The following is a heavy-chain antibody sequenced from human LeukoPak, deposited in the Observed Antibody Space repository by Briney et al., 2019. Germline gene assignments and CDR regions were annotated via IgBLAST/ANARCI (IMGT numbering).Heavy chain of an antibody. V-gene: IGHV3-30*18. J-gene: IGHJ6*02. CDR3: AKDRLYYYGMDV. Sequence: GGSLRLSCAASGFTFSSYGMHWVRQAPGKGLEWVAVISYDGSNKYYADSVKGRFTISRDNSKNTLYLQMNSLRAEDTAVYYCAKDRLYYYGMDVWGQGTTVTVSS. CDR1: GFTFSSYG. CDR2: ISYDGSNK.